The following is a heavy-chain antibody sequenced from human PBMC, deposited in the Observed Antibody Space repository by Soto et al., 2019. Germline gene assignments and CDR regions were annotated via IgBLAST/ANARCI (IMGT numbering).Heavy chain of an antibody. CDR2: ISGSGGST. CDR1: GFTYSSYA. CDR3: AKLQPPYSSSFESFDY. Sequence: EVQLLESGGGLVQPGGSLRLSCAASGFTYSSYAMSWVRQAPGKGLEWVSAISGSGGSTYYADSVKGRFTISRDNSKNTLYLHMNSLRAEDTAVYYCAKLQPPYSSSFESFDYWGQGTLVSVSS. D-gene: IGHD6-13*01. J-gene: IGHJ4*02. V-gene: IGHV3-23*01.